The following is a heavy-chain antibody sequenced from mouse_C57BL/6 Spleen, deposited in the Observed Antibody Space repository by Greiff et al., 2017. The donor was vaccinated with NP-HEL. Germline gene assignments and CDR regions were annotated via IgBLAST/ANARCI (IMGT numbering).Heavy chain of an antibody. J-gene: IGHJ2*01. CDR1: GYAFSSSW. CDR3: AAYDYDPYYFDY. D-gene: IGHD2-4*01. Sequence: VQLQQSGPELVKPGASVKISCKASGYAFSSSWMNWVKQRPGKGLEWIGRIYPGDGDTNYNGKFKGKATLTADKSSSTAYMQLSSLTSEDSAVYFCAAYDYDPYYFDYWGQGTTLTVSS. CDR2: IYPGDGDT. V-gene: IGHV1-82*01.